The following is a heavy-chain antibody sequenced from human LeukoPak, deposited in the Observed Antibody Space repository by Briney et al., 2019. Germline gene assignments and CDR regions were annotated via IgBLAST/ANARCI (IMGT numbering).Heavy chain of an antibody. CDR2: INHSGSA. CDR3: ARGRYYDSSGYYPEDYFDY. D-gene: IGHD3-22*01. J-gene: IGHJ4*02. CDR1: GGSFSGYY. Sequence: SETLSLTCAVYGGSFSGYYWSWIRQPPGKGLEWIGEINHSGSANYNPSLKSRVTISVDTSKNQFSLKLSSVTAADTAVYYCARGRYYDSSGYYPEDYFDYWGQGTLVTVSS. V-gene: IGHV4-34*01.